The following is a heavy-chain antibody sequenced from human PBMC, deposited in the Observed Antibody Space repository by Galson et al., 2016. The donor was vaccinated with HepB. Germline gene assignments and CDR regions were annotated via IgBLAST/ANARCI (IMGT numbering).Heavy chain of an antibody. CDR3: ARDPGFRNGMNV. Sequence: SLRLSCAASGFRFSYYGMHWVRQAPGKGLEWVAFISNDGSNTYYAESVKGRFTISRDSSKNTLFLQMNNLSAEDTAVYYCARDPGFRNGMNVWGQGTTVTVSS. J-gene: IGHJ6*02. V-gene: IGHV3-30*03. CDR2: ISNDGSNT. CDR1: GFRFSYYG.